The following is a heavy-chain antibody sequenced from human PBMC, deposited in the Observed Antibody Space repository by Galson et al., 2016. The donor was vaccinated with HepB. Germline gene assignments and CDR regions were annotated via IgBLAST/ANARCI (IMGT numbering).Heavy chain of an antibody. CDR1: GDSVSSNSAA. V-gene: IGHV6-1*01. J-gene: IGHJ6*03. CDR2: TYYRSKWYT. CDR3: ARGRRHFYYYYFLDV. Sequence: CAISGDSVSSNSAAWNWIRQFPSRGLEWLGRTYYRSKWYTDYAVFVKSRITINPDTSRNQFSLQLNSVTPEDTAVYYCARGRRHFYYYYFLDVWGKGTTVTVSS.